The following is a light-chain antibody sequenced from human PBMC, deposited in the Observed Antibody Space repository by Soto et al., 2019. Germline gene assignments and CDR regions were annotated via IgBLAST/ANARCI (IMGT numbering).Light chain of an antibody. CDR2: DVS. Sequence: QSVLTQPASVYGSPGQSNTISCTGTSTYVGCYNYVSWYQQPPGKAPKLMVYDVSNRPSWFSNRFSGSKSGITASLTILGLQAEDEADYYRTSYTSDSTYVFGTGTKVTVL. J-gene: IGLJ1*01. CDR3: TSYTSDSTYV. CDR1: STYVGCYNY. V-gene: IGLV2-14*01.